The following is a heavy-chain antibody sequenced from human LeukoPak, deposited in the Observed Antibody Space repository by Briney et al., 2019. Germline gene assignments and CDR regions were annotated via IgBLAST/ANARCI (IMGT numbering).Heavy chain of an antibody. CDR2: LSHSGSS. V-gene: IGHV4-59*02. CDR1: GGSVSSYY. D-gene: IGHD2-2*01. Sequence: SSETLSLTCTVSGGSVSSYYWSWIRRPPGRGLEWIAYLSHSGSSDSNPSLTSRVTTLVDTSKNQFSLKLTSVTAADTAVYYCARARYANAWYAFDIWGHGTMVTVSS. J-gene: IGHJ3*02. CDR3: ARARYANAWYAFDI.